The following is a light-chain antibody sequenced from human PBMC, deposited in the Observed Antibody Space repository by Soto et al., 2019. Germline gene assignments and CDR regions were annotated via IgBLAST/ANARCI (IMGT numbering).Light chain of an antibody. V-gene: IGKV3-20*01. CDR3: QQYGRSPGLLT. J-gene: IGKJ3*01. Sequence: EIVLTQSPGTLSLSPGERVTLSCRARQSVTNSYLAWYQQKPGQAPRLLIYDASTRATGIPDRFSGSGSGTDFTLTISRLEPEDFAVYYCQQYGRSPGLLTFGPGTKVDIK. CDR1: QSVTNSY. CDR2: DAS.